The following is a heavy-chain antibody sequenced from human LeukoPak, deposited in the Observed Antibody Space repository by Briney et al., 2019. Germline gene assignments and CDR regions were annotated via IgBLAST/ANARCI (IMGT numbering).Heavy chain of an antibody. CDR3: ARDPGTGRFGYSGYDYGDYFDY. V-gene: IGHV3-30*04. D-gene: IGHD5-12*01. Sequence: PGRSLRLSYAASGFTFSSYAIHWVRQAPGKGLEWVAVISYDGSNKYYADSVKGRFTISRDNSKNTLYLQMNSLRAEDTAVYYCARDPGTGRFGYSGYDYGDYFDYWGQGTLVTVSS. J-gene: IGHJ4*02. CDR2: ISYDGSNK. CDR1: GFTFSSYA.